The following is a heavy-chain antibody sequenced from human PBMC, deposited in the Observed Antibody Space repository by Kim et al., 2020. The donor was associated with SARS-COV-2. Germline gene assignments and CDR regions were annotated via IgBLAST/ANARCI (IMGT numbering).Heavy chain of an antibody. CDR2: IYYSGST. V-gene: IGHV4-39*01. Sequence: SETLSLTCTVSGGSISSSSYYWSWIRQPPGKGLEWIGSIYYSGSTYYNPSLKSRVTISVDTSKNQFSLKLSSVTAADTAVYYCARHYRTFIAAAGTGAFDIWGQGTMVTVSS. J-gene: IGHJ3*02. D-gene: IGHD6-13*01. CDR1: GGSISSSSYY. CDR3: ARHYRTFIAAAGTGAFDI.